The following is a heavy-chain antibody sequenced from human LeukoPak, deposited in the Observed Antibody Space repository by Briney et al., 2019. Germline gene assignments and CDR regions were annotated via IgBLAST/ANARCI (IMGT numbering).Heavy chain of an antibody. V-gene: IGHV4-4*07. Sequence: SETLSLTXTVSGGSISGYYWSWIRQPAGKGLEWIGRVYTSGSTHYNPSLKSRVTMSVDTSKNQFSLKLSSVTAADTAVYYCARLITGTTTAFDIWGQGTMVTVSS. CDR3: ARLITGTTTAFDI. CDR2: VYTSGST. D-gene: IGHD1-7*01. J-gene: IGHJ3*02. CDR1: GGSISGYY.